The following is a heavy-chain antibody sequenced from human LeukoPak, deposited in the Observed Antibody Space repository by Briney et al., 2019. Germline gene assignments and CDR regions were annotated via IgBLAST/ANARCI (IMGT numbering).Heavy chain of an antibody. CDR2: IYTSGST. D-gene: IGHD2-2*01. CDR3: ARDYCSSTSCYFDY. V-gene: IGHV4-61*02. J-gene: IGHJ4*02. Sequence: KPSQTLSLTCTVSGGSISSGSYYWSWIRQPAGKGLEWIGRIYTSGSTNYNPSVKSRVTISVDTSKNQFSLKLSSVTAADTAVYYCARDYCSSTSCYFDYWGQGTLVTVSS. CDR1: GGSISSGSYY.